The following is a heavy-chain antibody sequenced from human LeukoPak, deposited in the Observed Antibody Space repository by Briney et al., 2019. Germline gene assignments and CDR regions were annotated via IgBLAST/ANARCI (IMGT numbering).Heavy chain of an antibody. D-gene: IGHD2-15*01. CDR3: AIDLIFGYCSGGSCYSY. Sequence: GRSLRLSCAASGFTFSSYGMHWVRQAPGKGLEWVAIISDDGSNKYYADSVKGRFTISRDNSKNTLYLQMSSLRAEDTAVYYSAIDLIFGYCSGGSCYSYWGLGTLLTVSS. CDR2: ISDDGSNK. V-gene: IGHV3-30*03. CDR1: GFTFSSYG. J-gene: IGHJ4*02.